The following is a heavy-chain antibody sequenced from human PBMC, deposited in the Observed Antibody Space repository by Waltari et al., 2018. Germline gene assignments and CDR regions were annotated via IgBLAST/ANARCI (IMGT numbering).Heavy chain of an antibody. CDR2: IYYSGST. CDR3: ARVAVTPYWCFDL. D-gene: IGHD2-21*02. Sequence: QVQLQESGPGLVKPSETLSLTCTVSGGSISSYYWSWIRQPPGKGLEWIGYIYYSGSTNYNPSLKSRVTISVDTSKNQFSLKLSSVTAADTAVYYCARVAVTPYWCFDLWGRGTLVTVSS. J-gene: IGHJ2*01. V-gene: IGHV4-59*01. CDR1: GGSISSYY.